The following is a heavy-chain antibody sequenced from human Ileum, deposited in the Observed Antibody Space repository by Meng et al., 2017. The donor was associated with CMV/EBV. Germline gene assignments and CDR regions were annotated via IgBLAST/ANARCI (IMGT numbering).Heavy chain of an antibody. CDR3: FLAAAGTDYFDY. D-gene: IGHD6-13*01. CDR1: GFTFSSYW. V-gene: IGHV3-74*01. J-gene: IGHJ4*02. CDR2: IDSDVSST. Sequence: GGSLRLSCAASGFTFSSYWLHWVRHAPGKGLVWVSRIDSDVSSTTYADSVRGRFTIPRDNAKNTLYLQMKGLRAEDTAVYYCFLAAAGTDYFDYWGQGTLVTVSS.